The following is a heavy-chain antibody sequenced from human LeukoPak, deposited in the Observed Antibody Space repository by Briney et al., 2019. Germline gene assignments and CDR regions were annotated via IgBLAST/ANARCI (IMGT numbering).Heavy chain of an antibody. Sequence: ASVKVSCKASGYTFTGYYMHWVRQAPGQGLEWMGRINPNCGGTNYAQKFQGRVTMTRDTSISTAYVELSRLRSDDTAVYYCATTLAVAGTGGTNWFDPWGQGTLVTVSS. CDR3: ATTLAVAGTGGTNWFDP. CDR2: INPNCGGT. J-gene: IGHJ5*02. CDR1: GYTFTGYY. V-gene: IGHV1-2*06. D-gene: IGHD6-19*01.